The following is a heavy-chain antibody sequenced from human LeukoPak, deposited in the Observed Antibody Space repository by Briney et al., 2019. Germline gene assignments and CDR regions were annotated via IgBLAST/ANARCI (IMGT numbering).Heavy chain of an antibody. CDR1: GFTFSSYA. CDR2: ISGSGGST. D-gene: IGHD4-11*01. V-gene: IGHV3-23*01. CDR3: AKVLNTVANSDY. Sequence: GGSLRLSCAASGFTFSSYAMNWVRQAPGKGLEWVSAISGSGGSTYYADSVKGRFTMSRDNSKNTLYLQMNSLRAEGTAVYYCAKVLNTVANSDYWGQGTLVTVSP. J-gene: IGHJ4*02.